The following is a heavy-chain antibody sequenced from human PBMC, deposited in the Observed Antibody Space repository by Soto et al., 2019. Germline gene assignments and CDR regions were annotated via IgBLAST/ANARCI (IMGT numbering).Heavy chain of an antibody. CDR2: ISSSSSTI. Sequence: GGSLRLSCAASGFTVSSNYMSWVRQAPGKGLEWVSYISSSSSTIYYADSVKGRFTISRDNAKNSLYLQMNSLRDEDTAVYYCARDGLFGSSSWSEDYWGQGTLVTVSS. D-gene: IGHD6-13*01. CDR3: ARDGLFGSSSWSEDY. J-gene: IGHJ4*02. CDR1: GFTVSSNY. V-gene: IGHV3-48*02.